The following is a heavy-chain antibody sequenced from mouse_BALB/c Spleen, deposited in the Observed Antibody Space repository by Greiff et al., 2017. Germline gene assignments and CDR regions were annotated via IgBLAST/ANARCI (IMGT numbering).Heavy chain of an antibody. Sequence: EVKLEESGGDLVKPGGSLKLSCAASGFTFSSYGMSWVRQTPDKRLEWVATISSGGSYTYYPDSVKGRFTISRDNAKNTLYLQMSSLKSEDTAMYYCARSYGNYSYYYAMDYWGQGTSVTVSS. D-gene: IGHD2-10*02. V-gene: IGHV5-6*02. CDR3: ARSYGNYSYYYAMDY. CDR2: ISSGGSYT. CDR1: GFTFSSYG. J-gene: IGHJ4*01.